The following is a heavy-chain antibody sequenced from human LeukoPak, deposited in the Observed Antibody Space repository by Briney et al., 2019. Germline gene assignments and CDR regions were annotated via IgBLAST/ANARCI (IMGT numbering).Heavy chain of an antibody. Sequence: SETLCLTCAVSGGSISGYYWSWIRQPAGKGLEWIGRIYTGGSTNYNAYLKSRVTMSVDKTKNQFSLKLSSVTAADTAVYYCASDPRGHFDWFDPWGQGTLVTVSS. CDR2: IYTGGST. CDR3: ASDPRGHFDWFDP. J-gene: IGHJ5*02. CDR1: GGSISGYY. D-gene: IGHD3-3*02. V-gene: IGHV4-59*10.